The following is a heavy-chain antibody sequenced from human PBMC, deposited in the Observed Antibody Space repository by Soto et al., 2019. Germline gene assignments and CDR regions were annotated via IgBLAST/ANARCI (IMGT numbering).Heavy chain of an antibody. V-gene: IGHV4-59*01. CDR2: IYYSGST. CDR3: ARAIRVFGVGEPYYFDY. J-gene: IGHJ4*02. Sequence: PSETLSLTCTVSGGSISSYYWSWIRQPPGKGLEWIGYIYYSGSTNYNPSLKSRVTISVDTSKNQFSLKLSPVTAADTAVYYCARAIRVFGVGEPYYFDYWGQGTLVTVSS. D-gene: IGHD3-3*01. CDR1: GGSISSYY.